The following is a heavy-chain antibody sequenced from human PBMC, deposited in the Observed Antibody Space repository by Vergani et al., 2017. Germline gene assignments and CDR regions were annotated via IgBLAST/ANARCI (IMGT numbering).Heavy chain of an antibody. CDR2: IWYGGSNK. CDR3: AKDPYNWNDAPDY. CDR1: GFTFSSYG. V-gene: IGHV3-33*06. D-gene: IGHD1-1*01. J-gene: IGHJ4*02. Sequence: QVQLVESGGGVVQPGRSLRLSCAASGFTFSSYGMHWVRQAPGKGLEWVAVIWYGGSNKYYADSVKGRFTISRDNSKNTLYLQMNSLRAEDTAVYYCAKDPYNWNDAPDYWGQGTLVTVSS.